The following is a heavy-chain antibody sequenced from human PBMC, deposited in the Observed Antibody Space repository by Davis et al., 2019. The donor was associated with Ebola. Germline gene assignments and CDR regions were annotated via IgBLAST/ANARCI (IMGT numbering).Heavy chain of an antibody. CDR3: ATTQWLREFGN. V-gene: IGHV3-53*05. CDR2: IYDHST. CDR1: GFSVSSNH. D-gene: IGHD6-19*01. J-gene: IGHJ4*02. Sequence: GESLKISCAASGFSVSSNHMSWVRQAPGKGLEWVSVIYDHSTAYAAPVRGRFIISRDKSNNTLYLEMNSLKVYDTAVYYCATTQWLREFGNWGQGTLVTVSS.